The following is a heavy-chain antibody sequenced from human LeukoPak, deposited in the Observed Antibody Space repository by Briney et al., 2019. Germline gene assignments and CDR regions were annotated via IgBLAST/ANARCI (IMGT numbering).Heavy chain of an antibody. J-gene: IGHJ4*02. V-gene: IGHV4-34*01. D-gene: IGHD4-17*01. CDR3: ARGTVTTLSRYFDY. Sequence: PSETLSLTCAVYGGSFSGYYWSWIRQPPGKGLEWIGEINHSGSTNYNPSLKSRVTISVDTSKNQFSLKLSSVTAADTAVYYCARGTVTTLSRYFDYWGQGTLVTVSS. CDR2: INHSGST. CDR1: GGSFSGYY.